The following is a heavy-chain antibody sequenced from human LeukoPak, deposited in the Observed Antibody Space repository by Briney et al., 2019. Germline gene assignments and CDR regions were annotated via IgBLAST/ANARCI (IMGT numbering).Heavy chain of an antibody. D-gene: IGHD5-18*01. CDR3: ASSRLRGYSYGYLELHY. CDR1: GGTFSSYA. J-gene: IGHJ4*02. Sequence: ASVKVSCKASGGTFSSYAISWVRQAPGQGLEWMGRIIPIFGTANYAQKFQGRVTITTDESTGTAYMELSSLRSEDTAVYYCASSRLRGYSYGYLELHYWGQGTLVTVSS. V-gene: IGHV1-69*05. CDR2: IIPIFGTA.